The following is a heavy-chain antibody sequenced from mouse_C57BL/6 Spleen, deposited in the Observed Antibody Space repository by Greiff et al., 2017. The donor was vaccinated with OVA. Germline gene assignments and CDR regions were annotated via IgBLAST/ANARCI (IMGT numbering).Heavy chain of an antibody. V-gene: IGHV7-3*01. CDR2: IRNKANGYTT. CDR1: GFTFTDYY. CDR3: ASLGNYPYYAMDY. J-gene: IGHJ4*01. Sequence: EVNLVESGGGLVQPGGSLSLSCAASGFTFTDYYMSWVRQPPGKALEWLGFIRNKANGYTTEYSASVKGRFTISRDNSQSILYLQMNALRAEDSATYYCASLGNYPYYAMDYWGQGTSVTVSS. D-gene: IGHD2-1*01.